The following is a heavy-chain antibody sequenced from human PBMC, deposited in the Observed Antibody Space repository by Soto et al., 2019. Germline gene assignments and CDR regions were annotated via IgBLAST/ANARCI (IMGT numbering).Heavy chain of an antibody. D-gene: IGHD3-3*01. CDR1: GYTFTSYG. CDR3: ARTYYDFWSGYYTVYWYFDL. Sequence: ASVKVSCKASGYTFTSYGISCVRQAPGQGLEWMGWISAYNGNTNYAQKLQGRVTMTTDTSTSTAYMELRSLRSDDTAVYYCARTYYDFWSGYYTVYWYFDLWGRGTLVTVSS. J-gene: IGHJ2*01. CDR2: ISAYNGNT. V-gene: IGHV1-18*01.